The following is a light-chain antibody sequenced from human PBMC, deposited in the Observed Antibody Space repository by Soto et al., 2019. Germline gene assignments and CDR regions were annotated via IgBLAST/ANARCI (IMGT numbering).Light chain of an antibody. CDR2: DVS. CDR1: ISDIGGYNY. V-gene: IGLV2-14*01. J-gene: IGLJ1*01. Sequence: QSVLTQPASVSGSPGQSITISCTGTISDIGGYNYVSWYQQHPGKAPKLMIYDVSKRPSGVSDRFSGSKSGNTASLTISGLQADDEADYHCNSYTISSSHVFGSATKITDL. CDR3: NSYTISSSHV.